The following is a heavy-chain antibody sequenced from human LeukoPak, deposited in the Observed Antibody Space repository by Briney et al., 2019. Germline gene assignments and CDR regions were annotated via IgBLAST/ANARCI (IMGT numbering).Heavy chain of an antibody. Sequence: GGSLRLSCAASGFTFSSYSMNWVRQAPGKGLEWVSSISGSGGSTYNADSVKGRFTISRDNSKNTLYLQMNSLRAEDTAVYYCAKEQLDDSSGYKDYWGQGTLVTVSS. D-gene: IGHD3-22*01. CDR2: ISGSGGST. J-gene: IGHJ4*02. CDR3: AKEQLDDSSGYKDY. V-gene: IGHV3-23*01. CDR1: GFTFSSYS.